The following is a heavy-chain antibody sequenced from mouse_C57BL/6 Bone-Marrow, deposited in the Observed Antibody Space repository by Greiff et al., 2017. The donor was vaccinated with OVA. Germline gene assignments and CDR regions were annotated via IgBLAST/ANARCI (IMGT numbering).Heavy chain of an antibody. Sequence: QVQLQQPGAELVMPGASVKLSCKASGYTFTSYWMHWVKQRPGQGLEWIGENDPSDSYTNYNQKFKGKSTLTVDKSSSTAYMQLSSLTSEDSAVYYCARRPYLRYFDVWGTGTTVTVSS. V-gene: IGHV1-69*01. CDR2: NDPSDSYT. CDR1: GYTFTSYW. CDR3: ARRPYLRYFDV. J-gene: IGHJ1*03. D-gene: IGHD2-10*01.